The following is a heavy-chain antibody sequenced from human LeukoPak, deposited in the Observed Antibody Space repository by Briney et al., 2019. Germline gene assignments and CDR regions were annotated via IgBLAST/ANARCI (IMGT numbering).Heavy chain of an antibody. CDR3: VKDGIAAAGTKGLFDY. CDR1: GFTFSSYA. V-gene: IGHV3-30-3*01. Sequence: PGGSLRLSCAASGFTFSSYAMHWVRQAPGKGLEWVAVISYDGSNKYYADSVKGRFTISRDNSKNTLYLQMNSLRAEDTAVYYCVKDGIAAAGTKGLFDYWGQGTLVTVSS. J-gene: IGHJ4*02. CDR2: ISYDGSNK. D-gene: IGHD6-13*01.